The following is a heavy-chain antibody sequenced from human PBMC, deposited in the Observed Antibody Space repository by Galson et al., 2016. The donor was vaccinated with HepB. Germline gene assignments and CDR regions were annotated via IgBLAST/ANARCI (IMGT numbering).Heavy chain of an antibody. V-gene: IGHV4-59*01. D-gene: IGHD3-10*01. J-gene: IGHJ5*02. Sequence: SETLSLTCTVSGGSISTYYWSWIRQPPGKGLEWIGYVFFTGSTNYNPSLKSRVTISVDTSKNQFSLRLSSVTAADTAVYYCARDYFASGSFLPWGQGTLVTASS. CDR3: ARDYFASGSFLP. CDR1: GGSISTYY. CDR2: VFFTGST.